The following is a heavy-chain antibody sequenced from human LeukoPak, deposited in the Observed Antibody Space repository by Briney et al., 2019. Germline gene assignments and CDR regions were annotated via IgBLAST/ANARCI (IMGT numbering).Heavy chain of an antibody. J-gene: IGHJ5*02. CDR2: INPSGGST. D-gene: IGHD4-17*01. CDR1: GYTFTSYY. CDR3: ARVSHDYGDFMYNWFDP. V-gene: IGHV1-46*01. Sequence: GASVKVSCKASGYTFTSYYMHWVRQAPGQGLEWMGIINPSGGSTSYAQKFQGRVTMTRDTSTSTVYMELSSLRSEDTAVYYCARVSHDYGDFMYNWFDPWGQGTLVTVSS.